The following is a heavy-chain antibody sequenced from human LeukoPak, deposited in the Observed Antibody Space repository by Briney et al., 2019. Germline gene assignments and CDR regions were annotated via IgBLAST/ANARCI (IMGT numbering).Heavy chain of an antibody. V-gene: IGHV1-69*05. D-gene: IGHD6-6*01. J-gene: IGHJ3*02. CDR1: GGTFSSYA. CDR2: VIPIFGTA. Sequence: SVKVSCKASGGTFSSYAISWVRQAPGQGLEWMGGVIPIFGTANYAQKFQGRVTITTDESTSTAYMELSSLRSEDTAVYYCASRIAALAKADAFDIWGQGTMVTVSS. CDR3: ASRIAALAKADAFDI.